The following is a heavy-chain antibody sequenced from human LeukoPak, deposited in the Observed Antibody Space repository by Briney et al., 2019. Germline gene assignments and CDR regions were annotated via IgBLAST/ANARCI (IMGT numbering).Heavy chain of an antibody. J-gene: IGHJ6*02. CDR3: ARAGTTETAYGMDV. Sequence: RGALRVSRAATGFTFSSYPMHWVRQAPGEGLEYVSAMSSYGDSTYYANSVKGRFTISRDNSKNTLYLQMGSLRAEDMAVYYCARAGTTETAYGMDVWGQGTTVTVSS. D-gene: IGHD1-1*01. CDR1: GFTFSSYP. CDR2: MSSYGDST. V-gene: IGHV3-64*01.